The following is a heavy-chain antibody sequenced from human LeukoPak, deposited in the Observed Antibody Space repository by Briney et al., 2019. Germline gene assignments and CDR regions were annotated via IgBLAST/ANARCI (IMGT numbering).Heavy chain of an antibody. CDR2: IYYSGST. J-gene: IGHJ4*02. Sequence: SETLSLTCTVSVGPISSSSYYWGWIRQPPGKGLEWIGSIYYSGSTYYNPSLKSRVTISVDTSKTQFSLKLSSVTAAGTAVYYCARLRHNRRVVVAAIDYWGQGTLVTVSS. CDR1: VGPISSSSYY. V-gene: IGHV4-39*01. D-gene: IGHD2-15*01. CDR3: ARLRHNRRVVVAAIDY.